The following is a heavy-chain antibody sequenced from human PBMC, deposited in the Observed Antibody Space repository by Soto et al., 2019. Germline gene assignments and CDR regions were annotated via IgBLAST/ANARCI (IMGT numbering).Heavy chain of an antibody. CDR1: GGTFSSYA. CDR3: ARDEHSSSRCPTYYYYYGRDV. Sequence: SVKVSCKASGGTFSSYAISWVRQAPGQGLEWMGGIIPIFGTANYAQKFQGRVTITADESTSTADMELSSLRSEDTAVYYCARDEHSSSRCPTYYYYYGRDVWRQGTTVTVSS. V-gene: IGHV1-69*13. J-gene: IGHJ6*02. D-gene: IGHD6-6*01. CDR2: IIPIFGTA.